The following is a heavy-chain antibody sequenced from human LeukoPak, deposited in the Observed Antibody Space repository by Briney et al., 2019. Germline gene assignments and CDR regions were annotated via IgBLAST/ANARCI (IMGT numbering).Heavy chain of an antibody. V-gene: IGHV4-59*12. CDR1: GGSISSYY. D-gene: IGHD1-26*01. J-gene: IGHJ4*02. CDR2: IYYSGST. Sequence: SETLSLTCTVSGGSISSYYWSWIRQPPGKGLEWIGYIYYSGSTNYNPSLKSRVTISVDTSKNQFSLKLSSVTAADTAVYYCAREPGQYSPQIDIDYWGQGTLVTVSS. CDR3: AREPGQYSPQIDIDY.